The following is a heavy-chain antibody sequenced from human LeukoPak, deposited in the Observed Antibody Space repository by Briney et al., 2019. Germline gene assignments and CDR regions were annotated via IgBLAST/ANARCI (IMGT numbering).Heavy chain of an antibody. J-gene: IGHJ4*02. CDR2: IYSGGST. CDR1: GFTVSSNY. Sequence: GGSLRLSCAASGFTVSSNYMSWVRQAPGKGLEWVSVIYSGGSTYCADSVKGRFTISRDNSKNTLYLQMNSLRAEDTAVYYCARDSASGEKKYDYWGQGTLVTVSS. V-gene: IGHV3-66*02. D-gene: IGHD1-26*01. CDR3: ARDSASGEKKYDY.